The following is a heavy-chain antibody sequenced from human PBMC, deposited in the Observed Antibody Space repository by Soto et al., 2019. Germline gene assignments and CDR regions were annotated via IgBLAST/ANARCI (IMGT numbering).Heavy chain of an antibody. J-gene: IGHJ4*02. V-gene: IGHV3-48*03. CDR2: ISSSGSTI. CDR3: ARDPTNRVPAAMGPRDY. D-gene: IGHD2-2*01. CDR1: GFTFSSYE. Sequence: EVQLVESGGGLVQPGGSLRLSCAASGFTFSSYEMNWVRQAPGKGLEWVSYISSSGSTIYYADSVKGRFTISRDNAKNSLYLQMNSLRAEDTAVYYCARDPTNRVPAAMGPRDYWGQGNLVTVSS.